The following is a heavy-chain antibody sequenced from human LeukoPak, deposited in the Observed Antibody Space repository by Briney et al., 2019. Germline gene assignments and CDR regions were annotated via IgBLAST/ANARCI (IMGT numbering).Heavy chain of an antibody. D-gene: IGHD3-3*01. CDR1: GGSISSSSYY. Sequence: SETLSLTCTVSGGSISSSSYYWGWIRQPPGKGLEWIGSIYSSGSTYYNPSLKSRVTISVDTSKNQFSLKLSSVTAADTAVYYWARHFLYDFWSGYPEVFDYWGQGTLVTVSS. CDR2: IYSSGST. V-gene: IGHV4-39*01. CDR3: ARHFLYDFWSGYPEVFDY. J-gene: IGHJ4*02.